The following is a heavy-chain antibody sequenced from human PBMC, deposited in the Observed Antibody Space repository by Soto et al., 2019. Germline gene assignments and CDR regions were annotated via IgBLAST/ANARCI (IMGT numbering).Heavy chain of an antibody. CDR3: AKRRVAFDI. CDR1: GFTFDDYA. V-gene: IGHV3-9*01. Sequence: EVQLVESGGGLVQPGRSLRLSCAASGFTFDDYAMHWVRQAPGKGLERVSGISWNSGSIGYADSVKGRFTISRDNAKNSLYLQMNSLRAEDTALYYCAKRRVAFDIWGQGTMVTVSS. J-gene: IGHJ3*02. CDR2: ISWNSGSI.